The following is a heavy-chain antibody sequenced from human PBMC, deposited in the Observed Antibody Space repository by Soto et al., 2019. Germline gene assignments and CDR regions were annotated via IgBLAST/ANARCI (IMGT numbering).Heavy chain of an antibody. Sequence: GGSLRLSCAASGFTFSSYAMHWVRQAPGKGLEWVAVISYDGSNKYYADSVKGRFTISRANSKNTLYLQMNSLRAEDTAVYYCARDLGRYYYGSGSYYNGYDYWGQGTLVTVSS. D-gene: IGHD3-10*01. V-gene: IGHV3-30-3*01. CDR3: ARDLGRYYYGSGSYYNGYDY. CDR1: GFTFSSYA. J-gene: IGHJ4*02. CDR2: ISYDGSNK.